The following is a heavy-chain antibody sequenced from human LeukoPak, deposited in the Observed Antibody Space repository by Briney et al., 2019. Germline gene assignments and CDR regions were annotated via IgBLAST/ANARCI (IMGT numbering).Heavy chain of an antibody. CDR1: GFTFSSYS. CDR2: ISSSSSTI. CDR3: ARDQFPYYYDSSGYSWGVDY. D-gene: IGHD3-22*01. J-gene: IGHJ4*02. Sequence: GGSLRLSCAASGFTFSSYSMNWVRQAPGKGLEWVSYISSSSSTIYYADSVKGRFTISRDNAKNSLYLQMNSLRDEDTAVYYCARDQFPYYYDSSGYSWGVDYWGQGTLVTVSS. V-gene: IGHV3-48*02.